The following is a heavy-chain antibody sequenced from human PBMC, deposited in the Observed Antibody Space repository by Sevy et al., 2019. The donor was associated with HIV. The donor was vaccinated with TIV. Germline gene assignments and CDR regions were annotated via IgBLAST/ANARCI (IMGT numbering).Heavy chain of an antibody. J-gene: IGHJ1*01. CDR1: GLTFSSYG. CDR2: ISYDGSNK. V-gene: IGHV3-30*18. Sequence: GGSLRLSCAASGLTFSSYGIHWVRQAPGKGLEWVALISYDGSNKYYADSVKGRFTISRDNSKNTLYLQMNSLRPEDTAVYYCAKDDYDSSGYYLEYFHHWGQGTLVTVSS. CDR3: AKDDYDSSGYYLEYFHH. D-gene: IGHD3-22*01.